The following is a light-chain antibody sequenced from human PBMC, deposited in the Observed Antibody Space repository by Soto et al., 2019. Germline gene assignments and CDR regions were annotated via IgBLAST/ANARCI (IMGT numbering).Light chain of an antibody. V-gene: IGKV3-20*01. CDR3: QQYSASPRT. Sequence: EIVLTQSPATLSLSPGERATLSCRASQTVRNNYLAWYQQKPGQAPRLLIYDASSRATGIPDRFSASGTGADFTLTISRLEPEDFAVYYCQQYSASPRTFGQGTKVDIK. CDR2: DAS. J-gene: IGKJ1*01. CDR1: QTVRNNY.